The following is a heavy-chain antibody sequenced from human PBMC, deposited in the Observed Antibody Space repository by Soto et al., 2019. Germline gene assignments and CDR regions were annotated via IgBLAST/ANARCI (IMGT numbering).Heavy chain of an antibody. Sequence: ASVKVSCKASGGTFSSYAISWVRQAPGQGLGWMGGIIPIFGTANYAQKFQGRVTITADESTSTAYMELSSLRSEDTAVYYCARSSQILRYFDWLLYPGFDPWGQGTLVTVSS. CDR1: GGTFSSYA. D-gene: IGHD3-9*01. V-gene: IGHV1-69*13. CDR2: IIPIFGTA. J-gene: IGHJ5*02. CDR3: ARSSQILRYFDWLLYPGFDP.